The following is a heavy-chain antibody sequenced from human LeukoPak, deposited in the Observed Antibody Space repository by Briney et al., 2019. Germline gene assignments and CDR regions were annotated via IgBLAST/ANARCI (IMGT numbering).Heavy chain of an antibody. D-gene: IGHD5-12*01. CDR1: GFTFDDYG. J-gene: IGHJ4*02. CDR3: ARKGVGYGLDY. CDR2: INWNGGTT. Sequence: PGGSLRLSCAASGFTFDDYGMSWVRRAPGKGLEWVSGINWNGGTTGYVDSVKGRFTISRDNAKNSLYLQMNSLRAEDTALYYCARKGVGYGLDYWGQGILVTVSS. V-gene: IGHV3-20*04.